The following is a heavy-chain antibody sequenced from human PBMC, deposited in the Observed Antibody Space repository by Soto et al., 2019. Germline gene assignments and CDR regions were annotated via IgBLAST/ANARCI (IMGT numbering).Heavy chain of an antibody. CDR3: ALKTDSSGYYYYGMDV. J-gene: IGHJ6*02. CDR1: GGTFSSYA. V-gene: IGHV1-69*13. Sequence: SVKVSCKASGGTFSSYAISWVRQAPGQGLEWMGGIIPIFGTANYAQKFQGRVTITADESTSTAYMELSSLRSEDTAVYYCALKTDSSGYYYYGMDVWGQGTTVPSP. CDR2: IIPIFGTA. D-gene: IGHD3-22*01.